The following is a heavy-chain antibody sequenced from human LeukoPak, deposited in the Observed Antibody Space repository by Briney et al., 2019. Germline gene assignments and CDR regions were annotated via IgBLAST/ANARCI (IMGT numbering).Heavy chain of an antibody. CDR3: ARVNTMVRGVIMSYYYYGMDV. CDR1: GGSFSGYY. CDR2: INHSGST. J-gene: IGHJ6*02. Sequence: SETLSRTCAVHGGSFSGYYWSWIRQPPGKGLEWIGVINHSGSTNYNPSLKSRVTISVDTSKNQFSLKLSSVTAADTAVYYCARVNTMVRGVIMSYYYYGMDVWGQGTTVTVSS. D-gene: IGHD3-10*01. V-gene: IGHV4-34*01.